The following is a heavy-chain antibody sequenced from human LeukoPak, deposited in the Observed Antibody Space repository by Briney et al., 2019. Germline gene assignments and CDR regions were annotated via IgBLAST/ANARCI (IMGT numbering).Heavy chain of an antibody. D-gene: IGHD1-26*01. V-gene: IGHV4-4*02. CDR2: ISLSGVT. Sequence: SETLSLTCGVSGGSISNTNWWSWVRQPPGQGLEWIGEISLSGVTNYNPSLKSRVTMSLDRSKNHLSLTLPFVPAADPAVYYCSRESGAFSPFGYWGQGTLVTVSS. CDR3: SRESGAFSPFGY. J-gene: IGHJ4*02. CDR1: GGSISNTNW.